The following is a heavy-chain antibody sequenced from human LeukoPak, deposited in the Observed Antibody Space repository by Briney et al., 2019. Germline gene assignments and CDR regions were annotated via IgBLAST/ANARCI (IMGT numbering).Heavy chain of an antibody. V-gene: IGHV3-48*03. D-gene: IGHD1-26*01. CDR1: GFTFSTYE. J-gene: IGHJ4*02. CDR3: AGVARRVGAAYFDY. CDR2: ISSTACAI. Sequence: PGGSLTLSCAASGFTFSTYEMNWVRQPDGRGREWISYISSTACAIYYADSVKRGFTISRDNSKKSLYLQMNSLRAEDTAVYYCAGVARRVGAAYFDYWGRGTLVTVSS.